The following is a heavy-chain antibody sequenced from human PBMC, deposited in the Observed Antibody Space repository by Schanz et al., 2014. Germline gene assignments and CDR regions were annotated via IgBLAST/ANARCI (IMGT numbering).Heavy chain of an antibody. CDR3: ARGTDWSLHY. CDR1: GFAFSVYG. V-gene: IGHV3-33*03. Sequence: QVQMVESGGGVVQPGRSLRLSCAASGFAFSVYGMHWVRQAPGKGPEWVAVIWSDGSTKYYADSVKGRFTISRDNSKNTLYLQMNSLRDDDTAVYYCARGTDWSLHYWGQGALVTVSS. CDR2: IWSDGSTK. J-gene: IGHJ4*02. D-gene: IGHD1-1*01.